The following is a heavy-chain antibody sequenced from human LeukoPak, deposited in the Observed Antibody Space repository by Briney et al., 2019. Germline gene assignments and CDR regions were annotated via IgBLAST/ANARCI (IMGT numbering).Heavy chain of an antibody. CDR3: ARRRGSGSYDY. Sequence: GGSLRLSCAASGFTFSGYWMTWVRQAPGKGLEWVANIKQDGSEKYYVDSVKGRFTISRDNAKNSLYLQMNSLRAEDTAVYYCARRRGSGSYDYWGQGTLVTASS. V-gene: IGHV3-7*01. J-gene: IGHJ4*02. CDR2: IKQDGSEK. D-gene: IGHD3-10*01. CDR1: GFTFSGYW.